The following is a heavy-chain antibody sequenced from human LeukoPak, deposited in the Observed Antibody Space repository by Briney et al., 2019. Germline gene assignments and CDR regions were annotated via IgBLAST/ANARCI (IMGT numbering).Heavy chain of an antibody. CDR1: GFTFSSYS. V-gene: IGHV3-21*01. CDR2: ISSSSSYI. Sequence: GGSLRLSCAASGFTFSSYSMNWVRQAPGKGLEWVSSISSSSSYIYYADSVKGRFTISRDNAKNSLYLQMNSLRAEDTAVYYCASRSRSGGSFDYWGQGTLVTVSS. CDR3: ASRSRSGGSFDY. J-gene: IGHJ4*02. D-gene: IGHD2-15*01.